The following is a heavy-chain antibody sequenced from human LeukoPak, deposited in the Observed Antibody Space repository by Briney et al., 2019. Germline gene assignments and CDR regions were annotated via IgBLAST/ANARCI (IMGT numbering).Heavy chain of an antibody. Sequence: GRSLRLSCAASGFTFSSYGMHWARQAPGKGLEWVAVISYDGSNKYYADSVKGRFTISRDNSKNTLYLQMNSLRAEDTAVYYCAKVSVGAYYYYGMDVRGQGTTVTVSS. J-gene: IGHJ6*02. CDR2: ISYDGSNK. CDR3: AKVSVGAYYYYGMDV. CDR1: GFTFSSYG. V-gene: IGHV3-30*18. D-gene: IGHD1-26*01.